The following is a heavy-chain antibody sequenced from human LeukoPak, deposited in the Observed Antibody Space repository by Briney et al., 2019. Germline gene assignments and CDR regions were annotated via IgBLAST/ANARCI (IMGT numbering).Heavy chain of an antibody. Sequence: SETLSLTCTVSGYSISSGYYWGWIRRPPGKGLEWIGSIYHSGSTYYNPSLKSRVTISVDTSKNQFSLKLSSVTAADTAVYYCASSGDTLRYFQHWGQGTLVTVSS. CDR3: ASSGDTLRYFQH. V-gene: IGHV4-38-2*02. CDR2: IYHSGST. CDR1: GYSISSGYY. J-gene: IGHJ1*01. D-gene: IGHD2-21*01.